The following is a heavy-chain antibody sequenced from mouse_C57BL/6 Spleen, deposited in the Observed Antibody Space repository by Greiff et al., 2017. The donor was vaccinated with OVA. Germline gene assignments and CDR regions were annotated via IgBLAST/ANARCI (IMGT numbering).Heavy chain of an antibody. CDR2: IDPETGGT. Sequence: VQLQESGAELVRPGASVTLSCKASGYTFTDYEMHWVKQTPVHGLEWIGAIDPETGGTAYNQKFKGKAILTADKSSSTAYMELRSLTSEDSAVYYCTRYGNYEGVWFAYWGQGTLVTVSA. CDR3: TRYGNYEGVWFAY. J-gene: IGHJ3*01. V-gene: IGHV1-15*01. CDR1: GYTFTDYE. D-gene: IGHD2-1*01.